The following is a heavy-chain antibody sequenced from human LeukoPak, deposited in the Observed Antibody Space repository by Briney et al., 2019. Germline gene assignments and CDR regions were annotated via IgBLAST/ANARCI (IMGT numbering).Heavy chain of an antibody. CDR2: IKSKTDGGTT. J-gene: IGHJ4*03. D-gene: IGHD6-13*01. Sequence: GGSLRLSCAASGFTFSNAWMNWVRQAPGKGLEWVGRIKSKTDGGTTDYAAPVKGRFTISRDDSKNTLYLQMNSLKTEDTAVYFCSTNGYSRRLYFGYFCHWGQGTLGTGSS. CDR3: STNGYSRRLYFGYFCH. CDR1: GFTFSNAW. V-gene: IGHV3-15*07.